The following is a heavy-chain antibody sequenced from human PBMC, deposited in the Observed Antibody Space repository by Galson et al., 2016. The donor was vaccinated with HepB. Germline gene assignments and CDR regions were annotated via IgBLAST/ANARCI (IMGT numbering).Heavy chain of an antibody. CDR3: ARGHFELFY. J-gene: IGHJ4*02. Sequence: SLRLSCAVSGLTFSDYYMSRIRQTPGQGLEWVAWITSTGETAHYADSAKGRFTISRDNAGSSLYLQMNALRADDSAVYFCARGHFELFYWGQGALVTVSS. V-gene: IGHV3-11*01. D-gene: IGHD3-10*01. CDR1: GLTFSDYY. CDR2: ITSTGETA.